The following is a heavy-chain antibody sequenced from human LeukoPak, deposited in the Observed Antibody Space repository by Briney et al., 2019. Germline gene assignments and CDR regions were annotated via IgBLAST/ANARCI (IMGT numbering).Heavy chain of an antibody. D-gene: IGHD4-11*01. CDR1: GFTFSSYW. CDR2: ISGSSEYI. Sequence: GGSLRLSCAASGFTFSSYWMNWVRQAPGKGLEWVSFISGSSEYIYYADSVKGRFTISRDSAKNSLYLQMNSLRAEDTAVYYCARGTPTTRDFDSWGQGTLVTVSS. J-gene: IGHJ4*02. CDR3: ARGTPTTRDFDS. V-gene: IGHV3-21*01.